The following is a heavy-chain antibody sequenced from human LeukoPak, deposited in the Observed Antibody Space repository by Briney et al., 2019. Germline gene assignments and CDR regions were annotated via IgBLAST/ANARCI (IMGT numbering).Heavy chain of an antibody. J-gene: IGHJ5*02. D-gene: IGHD4-17*01. CDR1: GGTFSSYA. Sequence: SVKVSCKASGGTFSSYAISWVRQAPGQGLEWMGRIIPIFGTANYAQKFQGRVAITTDESTSTAYMELSSLRSEDTAVYYCARDAGDYATDDNWFDPWGQGTLVTVSS. CDR3: ARDAGDYATDDNWFDP. CDR2: IIPIFGTA. V-gene: IGHV1-69*05.